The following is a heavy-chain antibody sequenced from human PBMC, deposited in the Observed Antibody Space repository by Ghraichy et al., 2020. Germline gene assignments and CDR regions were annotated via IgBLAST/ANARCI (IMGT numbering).Heavy chain of an antibody. Sequence: GGSLRLSCAASGFTFSSYSMNWVRQAPGKGLEWVSSISSSSSYIYYADSVKGRFTISRDNAKNSLYLQMNSLRAEDTAVYYCARDQDYDILTGYPSPYYYSMDFWGQGTMVTVSS. D-gene: IGHD3-9*01. V-gene: IGHV3-21*01. J-gene: IGHJ6*02. CDR2: ISSSSSYI. CDR1: GFTFSSYS. CDR3: ARDQDYDILTGYPSPYYYSMDF.